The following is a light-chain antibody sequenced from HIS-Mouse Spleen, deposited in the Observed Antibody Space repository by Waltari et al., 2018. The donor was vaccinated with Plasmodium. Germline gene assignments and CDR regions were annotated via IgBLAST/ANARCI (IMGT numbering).Light chain of an antibody. CDR2: AAS. Sequence: DIQTTPSQPSICASVVATVPITCRASQGISNYLVLFQQKPGKVPKRLIYAASSLQSGVPSRFSGSGSGTEFTLTISSLQPEDFATYYCLQHNSYPYTFGQGTKLEIK. CDR3: LQHNSYPYT. J-gene: IGKJ2*01. CDR1: QGISNY. V-gene: IGKV1-17*03.